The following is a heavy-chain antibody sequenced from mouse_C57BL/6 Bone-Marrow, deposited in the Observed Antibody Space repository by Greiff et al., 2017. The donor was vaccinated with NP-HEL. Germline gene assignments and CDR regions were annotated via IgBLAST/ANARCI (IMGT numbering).Heavy chain of an antibody. J-gene: IGHJ3*01. D-gene: IGHD1-1*01. V-gene: IGHV10-1*01. CDR3: VRPQSPHYYGSSYLFAY. CDR1: GFSFNTYA. Sequence: EVKLMESGGGLVQPKGSLKLSCAASGFSFNTYAMNWVRQAPGKGLEWVARIRSKSNNYATYYADSVKDRFTISRDDSESMLYLQMNNLKTEDTAMYYCVRPQSPHYYGSSYLFAYWGQGTLVTVSA. CDR2: IRSKSNNYAT.